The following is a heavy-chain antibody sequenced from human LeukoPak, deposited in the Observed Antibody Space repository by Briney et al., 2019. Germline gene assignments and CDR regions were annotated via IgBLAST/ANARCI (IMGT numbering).Heavy chain of an antibody. D-gene: IGHD1-7*01. CDR1: GFTFSSYN. CDR2: SYSDDNI. CDR3: ARVRELSLDH. J-gene: IGHJ4*02. V-gene: IGHV3-53*01. Sequence: AESLRLSCAASGFTFSSYNMNWVRQAPEKVLEWVAVSYSDDNIQYTESIKGRSTISRDNSKNTLYLQMNSLRAEDTAIYYCARVRELSLDHWGQGTLVTVSS.